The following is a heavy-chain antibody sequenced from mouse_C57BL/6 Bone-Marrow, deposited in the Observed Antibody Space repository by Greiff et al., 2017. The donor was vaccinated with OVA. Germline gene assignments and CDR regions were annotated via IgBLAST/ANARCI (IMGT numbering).Heavy chain of an antibody. Sequence: QVQLQQSGAELVKPGASVKLSCKASGYTFTSYWMHWVKQRPGQGLEWIGMIHPNSGSTNYNEKFKSKATLTVDKSSSTAYMQLSSLTSEDSAVYYCTRSGSGYPYYFDYWGQGTTLTVSS. J-gene: IGHJ2*01. CDR2: IHPNSGST. CDR3: TRSGSGYPYYFDY. V-gene: IGHV1-64*01. D-gene: IGHD3-2*02. CDR1: GYTFTSYW.